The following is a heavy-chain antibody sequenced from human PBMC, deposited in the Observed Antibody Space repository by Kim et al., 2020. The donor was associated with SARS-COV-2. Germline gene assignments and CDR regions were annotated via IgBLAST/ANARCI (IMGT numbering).Heavy chain of an antibody. CDR1: GYSISSGYY. Sequence: SETLSLTCTVSGYSISSGYYWGWIRQPPGKGLEWIGSIYHSGSTYYNPSLKSRVTISVDTSKNQFSLKLSSVTAADTAVYYCARADIVVVVAATRAGYFDYWGQGTLVTVSS. CDR3: ARADIVVVVAATRAGYFDY. D-gene: IGHD2-15*01. V-gene: IGHV4-38-2*02. CDR2: IYHSGST. J-gene: IGHJ4*02.